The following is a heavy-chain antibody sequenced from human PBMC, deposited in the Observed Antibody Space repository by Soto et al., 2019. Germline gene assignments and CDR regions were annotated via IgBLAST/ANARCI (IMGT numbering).Heavy chain of an antibody. Sequence: EVQLLESGGGLVQPGGSLRLSCAVSGFSFSTYALPWVRQAPGKGLEWVCGVRGGSGVTHYADSVKGRFTITGDDSKNTVYLQMHSLRVEDTAVYYCAKWNGYGDFWGQGTLVTVSS. CDR3: AKWNGYGDF. CDR2: VRGGSGVT. J-gene: IGHJ4*02. D-gene: IGHD1-1*01. V-gene: IGHV3-23*01. CDR1: GFSFSTYA.